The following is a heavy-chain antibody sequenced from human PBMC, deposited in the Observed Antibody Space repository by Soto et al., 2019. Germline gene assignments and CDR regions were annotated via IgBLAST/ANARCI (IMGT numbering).Heavy chain of an antibody. V-gene: IGHV3-23*01. Sequence: GGSLRLSCAASGFTFSSYAMSWVRQAPGKGLEWVSAISGSGGSTYYADSVKGRFTISRDNSKNTLYLQMNSLRAEDTAVYYCANQYTWIQLWTTFYYWGQGTLVTVSS. CDR3: ANQYTWIQLWTTFYY. CDR2: ISGSGGST. J-gene: IGHJ4*02. D-gene: IGHD5-18*01. CDR1: GFTFSSYA.